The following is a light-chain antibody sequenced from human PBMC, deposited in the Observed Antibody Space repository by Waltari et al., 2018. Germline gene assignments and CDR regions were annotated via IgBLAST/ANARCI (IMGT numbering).Light chain of an antibody. CDR3: TSYTTSFTVV. CDR1: SRDIGGYNY. V-gene: IGLV2-14*03. Sequence: QSALTQPASVSGSPGQSITISCTGTSRDIGGYNYVSWFQQHPGTAPKLIIYGDNNRPSGISNRFSGSKSGNTASLTISGLQAEDESHYYCTSYTTSFTVVFGGGTKLTVL. J-gene: IGLJ2*01. CDR2: GDN.